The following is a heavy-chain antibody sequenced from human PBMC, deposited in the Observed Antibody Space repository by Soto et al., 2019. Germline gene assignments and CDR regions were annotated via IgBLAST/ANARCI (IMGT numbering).Heavy chain of an antibody. V-gene: IGHV3-64*01. D-gene: IGHD5-12*01. Sequence: EVQLVESGGGLVQPGGSLRLSCAASGYTFSTYAMHWVRQAPGKGLEYVSVINSNGGSTFYANSVKGRFTISRDNYKNTLYLQMGSLRVEDTGVYYCARAPGYSGYDALDYWGQGTLVTVSS. CDR2: INSNGGST. CDR1: GYTFSTYA. CDR3: ARAPGYSGYDALDY. J-gene: IGHJ4*02.